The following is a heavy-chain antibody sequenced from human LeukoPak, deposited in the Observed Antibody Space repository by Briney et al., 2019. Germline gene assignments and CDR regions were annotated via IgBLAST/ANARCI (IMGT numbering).Heavy chain of an antibody. CDR1: GYLFIRYW. D-gene: IGHD3-10*01. J-gene: IGHJ6*02. CDR3: ARSPQFYGSGKGMEV. Sequence: GESLKISCQASGYLFIRYWIGWVRQVPGKGLEWMGIIHPGDSDTKYSPSFQGQITISADKSINTAYLQWSSLKASDTAMYFCARSPQFYGSGKGMEVWGQGTTVTVSS. V-gene: IGHV5-51*01. CDR2: IHPGDSDT.